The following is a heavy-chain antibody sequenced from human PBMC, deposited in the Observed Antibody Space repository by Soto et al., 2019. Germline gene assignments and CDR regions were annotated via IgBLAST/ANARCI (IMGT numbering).Heavy chain of an antibody. V-gene: IGHV4-30-4*01. D-gene: IGHD1-1*01. CDR2: IYYSGSI. CDR3: AREGLPNYPDY. Sequence: SETLSLTCTVSGGSISSGDYYWSWIRQPPGKGLEWIGYIYYSGSIYYNPSLKSRVTISVDTSKNHFSLKLSSVTAADTAVYYCAREGLPNYPDYWGQGTLVTVSS. J-gene: IGHJ4*02. CDR1: GGSISSGDYY.